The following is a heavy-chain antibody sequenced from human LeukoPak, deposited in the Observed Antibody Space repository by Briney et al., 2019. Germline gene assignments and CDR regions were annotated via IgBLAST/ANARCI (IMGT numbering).Heavy chain of an antibody. CDR3: AKEPYVYSSYPDY. D-gene: IGHD1-26*01. J-gene: IGHJ4*02. CDR1: GFTYSTYA. CDR2: ISGRGDST. V-gene: IGHV3-23*01. Sequence: GGSLRLSCAASGFTYSTYAMTWVRQAPGKGLEWVSGISGRGDSTDYADSVKGRFTISRDNSKNMLFLQMHGLRAEDSAVYYCAKEPYVYSSYPDYWGQGTLVTVSS.